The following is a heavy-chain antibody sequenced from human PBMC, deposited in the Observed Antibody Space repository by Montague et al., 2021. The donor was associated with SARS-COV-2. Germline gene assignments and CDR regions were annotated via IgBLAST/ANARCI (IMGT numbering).Heavy chain of an antibody. D-gene: IGHD3-10*01. Sequence: SETLSLTCAVYGGSFSGYYWSWIRQPPGKGLEWIGEINHSGSTSYNPSLKSRVTISVDTSKNQFSLKLSSVTAADTAVYYCTRESYKVPWSDYYYYGMDVWGQGTTVTVSS. CDR1: GGSFSGYY. J-gene: IGHJ6*02. V-gene: IGHV4-34*01. CDR2: INHSGST. CDR3: TRESYKVPWSDYYYYGMDV.